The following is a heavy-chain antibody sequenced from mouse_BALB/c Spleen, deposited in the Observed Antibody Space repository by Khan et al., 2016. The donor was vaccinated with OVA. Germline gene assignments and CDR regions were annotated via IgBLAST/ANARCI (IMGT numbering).Heavy chain of an antibody. CDR2: IYPGSDNA. CDR3: ARGDGYYVYFDY. Sequence: QVQLKQSGPELVKPGASVKMSCKASGYTFTYYVITWVKQRTGQGLEWIGEIYPGSDNAYYNERFKGKATLTADKSSNTTHMQLSILTSEDSAVYFCARGDGYYVYFDYWGQGTTLTVSS. J-gene: IGHJ2*01. V-gene: IGHV1-77*01. CDR1: GYTFTYYV. D-gene: IGHD2-3*01.